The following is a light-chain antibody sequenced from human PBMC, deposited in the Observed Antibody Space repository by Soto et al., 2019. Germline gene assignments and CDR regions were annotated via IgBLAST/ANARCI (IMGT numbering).Light chain of an antibody. CDR3: QQYGSSPPLS. V-gene: IGKV3-20*01. J-gene: IGKJ4*01. CDR2: GAS. Sequence: VLPQSPGTLSLSPGDRATLSCSASQSVSSSYLAWYQQKPGQAPRLLIYGASSRATGIPDRISGSGSGTDFTLTISRLEPEDFAVYYCQQYGSSPPLSFGGGTKVDIK. CDR1: QSVSSSY.